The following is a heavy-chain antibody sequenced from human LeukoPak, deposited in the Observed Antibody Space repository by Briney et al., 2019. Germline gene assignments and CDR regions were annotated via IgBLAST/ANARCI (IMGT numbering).Heavy chain of an antibody. J-gene: IGHJ2*01. Sequence: SETLSLTCAVYGWSFSGYYWSSIRQPPGKGLEWIGEINHSGSTNYNPSLKSRVTISVDTSKNQFSLKLSSVTAADTAVYYCARTGWLQPPRNIHWYFDLWGRGTLVTVSS. V-gene: IGHV4-34*01. CDR3: ARTGWLQPPRNIHWYFDL. D-gene: IGHD5-24*01. CDR2: INHSGST. CDR1: GWSFSGYY.